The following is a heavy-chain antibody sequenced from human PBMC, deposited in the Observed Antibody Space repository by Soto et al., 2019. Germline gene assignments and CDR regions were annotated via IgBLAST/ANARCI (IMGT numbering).Heavy chain of an antibody. CDR3: AAVPPFIAAADFNYYMDV. Sequence: QMQLVQSGPEVKKPGTSVKVSCKASGFTFTSSAMQWVRQARGQRLEWIGWIVVGSGNTNYAQKFQERVTITRDMSTSTAYMELSSLRSGDTAVYYCAAVPPFIAAADFNYYMDVWGKGTTVTVSS. D-gene: IGHD6-13*01. J-gene: IGHJ6*03. CDR1: GFTFTSSA. CDR2: IVVGSGNT. V-gene: IGHV1-58*02.